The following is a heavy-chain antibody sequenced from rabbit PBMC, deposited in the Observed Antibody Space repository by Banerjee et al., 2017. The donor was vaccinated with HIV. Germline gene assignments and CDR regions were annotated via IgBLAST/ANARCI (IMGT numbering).Heavy chain of an antibody. V-gene: IGHV1S45*01. D-gene: IGHD2-1*01. CDR1: GFDFSKYG. CDR3: VRDLGYDDYSEKGYFNL. J-gene: IGHJ4*01. CDR2: INIATGKS. Sequence: QEQLVESGGGLIQPGGSLKLSCKASGFDFSKYGMSWVRQAPGKGLEWIACINIATGKSVYASWAKGRFTISKTSSTTVTLQVTSLTAADTATYFCVRDLGYDDYSEKGYFNLWGPGTLSPS.